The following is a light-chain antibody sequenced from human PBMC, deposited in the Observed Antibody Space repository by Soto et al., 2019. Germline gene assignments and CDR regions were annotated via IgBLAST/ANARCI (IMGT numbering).Light chain of an antibody. V-gene: IGKV1-5*01. CDR3: HHFNSDSWA. CDR2: DAS. J-gene: IGKJ1*01. CDR1: RSISTW. Sequence: DIQMTQSPSTLSASIGDRVTITCRASRSISTWLAWYQQKPGKAPKLLIYDASTLESGVPSRFSGIGYGTDFTLTISSLQSDDIATYYCHHFNSDSWALGQGTKVDIK.